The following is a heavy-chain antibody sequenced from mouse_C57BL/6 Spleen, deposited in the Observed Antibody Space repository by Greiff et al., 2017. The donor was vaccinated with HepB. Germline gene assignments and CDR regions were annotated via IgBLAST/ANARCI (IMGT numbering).Heavy chain of an antibody. J-gene: IGHJ3*01. CDR1: GYAFSSSW. CDR3: ARRGYDGAWFAY. D-gene: IGHD2-2*01. Sequence: QVQLKQSGPELVKPGASVKISCKASGYAFSSSWMNWVKQRPGKGLEWIGRIYPGDGDTNYNGKFKGKATLTADKSSSTAYMQLSSLTSEDSAVYFCARRGYDGAWFAYWGQGTLVTVSA. CDR2: IYPGDGDT. V-gene: IGHV1-82*01.